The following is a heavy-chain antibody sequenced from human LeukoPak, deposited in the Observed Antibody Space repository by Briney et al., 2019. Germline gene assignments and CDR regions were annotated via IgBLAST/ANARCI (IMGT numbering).Heavy chain of an antibody. CDR1: GYSISSGYY. V-gene: IGHV4-38-2*02. J-gene: IGHJ4*02. CDR2: IYHSGST. D-gene: IGHD2-2*01. CDR3: ARDKDIVVVPAARWFY. Sequence: SETLSLTCTVSGYSISSGYYWGWIRQPPGRGLEWIGSIYHSGSTYYNPSLKSRVTISVDTSKNQFSLKLSSVTAADTAVYYCARDKDIVVVPAARWFYWGQGTLVTVSS.